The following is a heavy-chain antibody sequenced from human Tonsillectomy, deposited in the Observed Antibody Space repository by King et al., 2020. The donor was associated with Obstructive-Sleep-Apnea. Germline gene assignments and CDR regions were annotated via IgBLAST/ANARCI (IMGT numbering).Heavy chain of an antibody. V-gene: IGHV3-9*01. D-gene: IGHD6-19*01. CDR3: AKDIAVAGMVAFDI. CDR2: VSWNRVSI. CDR1: GFTFDDYA. Sequence: VQLVESGGGLVQPGRSLRLSCVGSGFTFDDYAMHWVRQVPGKGLEWVSGVSWNRVSIVYADSVKGRFTISRDNAKNSLYLQMNSLSADDTALYYCAKDIAVAGMVAFDIWGQGTMVTVSS. J-gene: IGHJ3*02.